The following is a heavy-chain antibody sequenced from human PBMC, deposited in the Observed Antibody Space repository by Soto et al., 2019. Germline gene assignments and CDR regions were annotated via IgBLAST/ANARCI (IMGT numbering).Heavy chain of an antibody. J-gene: IGHJ6*01. Sequence: QVQLVESGGGVVQPGRSLRLSYAASGFTFSSYAMHWVRQAPGKGLEWVAVISYDGSNKYYADSVKGRFTISRDNSKNTLYLQMNSLRAEDTAVYYCARDHHIVAIGMDVW. CDR3: ARDHHIVAIGMDV. V-gene: IGHV3-30-3*01. D-gene: IGHD5-12*01. CDR2: ISYDGSNK. CDR1: GFTFSSYA.